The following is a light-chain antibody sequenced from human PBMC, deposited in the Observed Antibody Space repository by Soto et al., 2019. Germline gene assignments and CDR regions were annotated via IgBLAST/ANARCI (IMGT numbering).Light chain of an antibody. Sequence: EIVLTQSPGTLSLSPGERATLSCRASQSISSTFLAWYQHKPGQAPRVLIYVASRRATGIPDRFSGSGSGTDFTLTISRLEPEDFALYYCQQYYSSWTFGQGTKVEMK. CDR2: VAS. CDR3: QQYYSSWT. CDR1: QSISSTF. J-gene: IGKJ1*01. V-gene: IGKV3-20*01.